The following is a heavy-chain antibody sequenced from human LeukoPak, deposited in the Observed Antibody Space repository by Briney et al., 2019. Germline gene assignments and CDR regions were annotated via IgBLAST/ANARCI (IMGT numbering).Heavy chain of an antibody. CDR1: GFTVSRSY. D-gene: IGHD3-22*01. J-gene: IGHJ4*02. Sequence: GGSLRLSCAASGFTVSRSYMSWVRQAPGKGLEWVANIKQDGSEKYYVDSVKGRFTISRDNAKNSLYLQMNSLRAEDTAVYYCARDYYDSSYWGQGTLVTVSS. V-gene: IGHV3-7*01. CDR2: IKQDGSEK. CDR3: ARDYYDSSY.